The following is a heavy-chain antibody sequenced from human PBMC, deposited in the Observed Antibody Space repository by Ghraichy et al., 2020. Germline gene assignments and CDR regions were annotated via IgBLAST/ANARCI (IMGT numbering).Heavy chain of an antibody. CDR2: ITSDIRTI. CDR1: GFTFSIYS. CDR3: ARSRQYYFDS. V-gene: IGHV3-48*01. D-gene: IGHD6-6*01. J-gene: IGHJ4*02. Sequence: GGSLRLSCAASGFTFSIYSMNWVRQAPGKGLEWVSYITSDIRTIHYADSVKGRFTISRDNAKNSVYLQLSSLRAEDTAVYYCARSRQYYFDSWGQGALVTVSS.